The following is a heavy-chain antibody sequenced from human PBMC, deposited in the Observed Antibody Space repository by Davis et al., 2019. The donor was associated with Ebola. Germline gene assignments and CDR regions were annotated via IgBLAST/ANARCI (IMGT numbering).Heavy chain of an antibody. CDR3: ASHIAAAATALAPFEY. CDR2: IYYSGST. J-gene: IGHJ4*02. CDR1: GGSISSYY. D-gene: IGHD6-13*01. Sequence: SETLSLTCTVSGGSISSYYWSWIRQPPGKGLEWIGYIYYSGSTNYNPSLKSRVSISVDTSKNQFSLKLSSVTAADTAVYYCASHIAAAATALAPFEYWGQGTLVTVSS. V-gene: IGHV4-59*01.